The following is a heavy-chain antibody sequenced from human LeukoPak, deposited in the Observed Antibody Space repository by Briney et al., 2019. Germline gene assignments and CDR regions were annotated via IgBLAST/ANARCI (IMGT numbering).Heavy chain of an antibody. CDR1: GFTFSSYS. D-gene: IGHD3-22*01. J-gene: IGHJ4*02. Sequence: AGGSLRLSCAASGFTFSSYSMNWVRQAPGKGLEWVSSISSGSSFIYYADSVKGRFTISRDNAKNSLFLQMNSLRAEDTAVYYCARESSGYFYWGQGTLVTVSS. V-gene: IGHV3-21*01. CDR2: ISSGSSFI. CDR3: ARESSGYFY.